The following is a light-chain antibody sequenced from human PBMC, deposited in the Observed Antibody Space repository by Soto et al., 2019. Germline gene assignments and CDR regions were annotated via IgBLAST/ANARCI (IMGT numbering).Light chain of an antibody. J-gene: IGKJ5*01. CDR3: QQRSNWPPIT. V-gene: IGKV3-11*01. CDR1: HSVSSN. CDR2: GAS. Sequence: EIDMTQSPATLSLSPVERATLSCPSSHSVSSNLAWYQQKPGQAPRLLIYGASNRATGIPARFSGSGSGTDFTLTISSLEPEDFAVYYCQQRSNWPPITFGQGTRLEI.